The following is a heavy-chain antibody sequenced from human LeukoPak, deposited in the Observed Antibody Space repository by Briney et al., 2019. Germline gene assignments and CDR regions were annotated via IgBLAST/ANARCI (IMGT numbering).Heavy chain of an antibody. CDR2: ITTSIDII. CDR1: GFTLSSYN. Sequence: TGGSLRLSCAASGFTLSSYNMNWVRQAPGKGLEWISYITTSIDIISYADSVKGRFTISRDNAKNSLYLQMDSQRDEDTAVYYCVRDHNYYFGYWGQGILVTVSA. CDR3: VRDHNYYFGY. J-gene: IGHJ4*02. V-gene: IGHV3-48*02.